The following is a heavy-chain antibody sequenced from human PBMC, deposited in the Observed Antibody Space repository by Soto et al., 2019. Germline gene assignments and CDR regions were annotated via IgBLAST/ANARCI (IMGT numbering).Heavy chain of an antibody. J-gene: IGHJ4*02. D-gene: IGHD4-17*01. CDR1: GYGFTTYG. CDR3: ARGRYGDY. V-gene: IGHV1-18*01. Sequence: QIHLVQSGAEVKKPGASVKVSCKGSGYGFTTYGITWVRQAPGQGLEWMAWISAHNGNTNYAQKLQGRVTVTRDTSTSTAYMERRSLRSDETAVYYCARGRYGDYWGQGALVTVSS. CDR2: ISAHNGNT.